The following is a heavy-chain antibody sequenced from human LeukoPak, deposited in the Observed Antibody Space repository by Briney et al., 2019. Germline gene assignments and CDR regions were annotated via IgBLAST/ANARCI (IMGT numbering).Heavy chain of an antibody. V-gene: IGHV4-4*07. Sequence: PSQTLSLTCTVSGGSISSYYWSWIRQPAGKGLEWIGRIYTSGGTNYNPSLKSRVTMSIDTSKNQFSLKLSSVTAADTAVYYCARDYYDSSGYYYALWGQGTLVTVSS. CDR3: ARDYYDSSGYYYAL. D-gene: IGHD3-22*01. CDR1: GGSISSYY. CDR2: IYTSGGT. J-gene: IGHJ4*02.